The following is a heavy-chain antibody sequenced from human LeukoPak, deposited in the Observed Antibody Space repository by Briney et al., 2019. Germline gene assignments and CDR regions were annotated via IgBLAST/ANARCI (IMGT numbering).Heavy chain of an antibody. V-gene: IGHV3-23*01. D-gene: IGHD6-13*01. Sequence: ASXXTFSSXXMXXVXQXXGXXLEWASAISGSGGSTYYADSVKGRFTISRDNSKNTLYLQMNSLRAEDTAVYYCARGQPGVAAAGNLDYWGQGTLVTVSS. CDR3: ARGQPGVAAAGNLDY. J-gene: IGHJ4*02. CDR2: ISGSGGST. CDR1: XXTFSSXX.